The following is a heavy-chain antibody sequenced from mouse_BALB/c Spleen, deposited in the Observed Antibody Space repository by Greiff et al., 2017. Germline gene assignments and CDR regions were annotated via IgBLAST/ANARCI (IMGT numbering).Heavy chain of an antibody. Sequence: VQLQQSGPGLVKPSQSLSLTCTVTGYSITSDYAWNWIRQFPGNKLEWMGYISYSGSTSYNPSLKSRISITRDTSKNQFFLQLNSVTTEDTATYYCARSVYYGSSYEGFAYWGQGTLVTVSA. V-gene: IGHV3-2*02. D-gene: IGHD1-1*01. CDR1: GYSITSDYA. J-gene: IGHJ3*01. CDR2: ISYSGST. CDR3: ARSVYYGSSYEGFAY.